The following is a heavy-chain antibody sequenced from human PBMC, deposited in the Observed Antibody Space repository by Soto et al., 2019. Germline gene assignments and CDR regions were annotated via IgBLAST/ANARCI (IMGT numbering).Heavy chain of an antibody. CDR2: IERDDDDK. CDR1: GFSLTGPGMC. CDR3: ARSIRGPRRFNGMDV. J-gene: IGHJ6*02. V-gene: IGHV2-70*13. D-gene: IGHD1-20*01. Sequence: ESGPTLVNPTETLTLTCTFSGFSLTGPGMCVSWIRQSPGKALEWLALIERDDDDKYYSTSLKTRLTISKDTRKNQVVLTMANMEPADTATYYCARSIRGPRRFNGMDVWGQGTTVTVSS.